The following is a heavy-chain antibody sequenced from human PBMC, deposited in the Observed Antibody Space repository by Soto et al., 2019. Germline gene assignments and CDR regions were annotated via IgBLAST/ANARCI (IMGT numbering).Heavy chain of an antibody. J-gene: IGHJ4*02. CDR3: ASLGVNGGYRTDY. D-gene: IGHD3-22*01. CDR1: GFTFSSYW. CDR2: LNSDGGEL. Sequence: EVKLVESGGVLVQPGGSRRLYCAASGFTFSSYWMHWVRQAPGKGLVWVSRLNSDGGELSYADSVKGRCTIPRDNAKNTLHLEMNSLRAEDTAVYFGASLGVNGGYRTDYWGQGTLVTVSS. V-gene: IGHV3-74*01.